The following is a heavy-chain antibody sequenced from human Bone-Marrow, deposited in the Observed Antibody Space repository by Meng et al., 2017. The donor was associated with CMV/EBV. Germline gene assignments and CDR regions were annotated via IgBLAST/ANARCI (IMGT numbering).Heavy chain of an antibody. V-gene: IGHV1-69*13. Sequence: SVKVSCKASGGTFSNSAISWVRQAPGQGLEWVGRIIPASGTAIHAQKFQGRVTITSDESASTGYMELSSLRSEDTAVYYCAETWYSTSSGGFFRGWGQGTLVTASS. CDR3: AETWYSTSSGGFFRG. J-gene: IGHJ4*02. CDR2: IIPASGTA. CDR1: GGTFSNSA. D-gene: IGHD6-6*01.